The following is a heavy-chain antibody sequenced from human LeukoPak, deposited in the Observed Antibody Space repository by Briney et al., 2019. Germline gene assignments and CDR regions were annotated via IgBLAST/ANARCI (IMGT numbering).Heavy chain of an antibody. CDR1: GGSISDYY. V-gene: IGHV4-4*07. Sequence: SETLSLTCTVSGGSISDYYWSWIRQPAGKGLEWIGRIYTSGSANYNPSLKSRVTMSVDTSKNQFSLKLSSVTAADTAVYYCARDAYYDSSGYPYYYYGMDVWGQGTTVTVSS. D-gene: IGHD3-22*01. CDR3: ARDAYYDSSGYPYYYYGMDV. J-gene: IGHJ6*02. CDR2: IYTSGSA.